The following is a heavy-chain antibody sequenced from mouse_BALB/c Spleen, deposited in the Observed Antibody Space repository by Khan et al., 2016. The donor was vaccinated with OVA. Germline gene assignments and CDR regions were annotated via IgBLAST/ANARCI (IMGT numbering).Heavy chain of an antibody. CDR2: IWSDGST. J-gene: IGHJ4*01. CDR1: GFSLTNYG. Sequence: QVQLKESGPGLVAPSQSLSITCTISGFSLTNYGVHWVRQPPGKGLEWLVVIWSDGSTTYNPALKSRLTISKDNSKSQVFLKMNSLQTDDTAMYFGARQPYYHYNIMDYWGQGTSVTVSS. CDR3: ARQPYYHYNIMDY. D-gene: IGHD2-10*01. V-gene: IGHV2-6-1*01.